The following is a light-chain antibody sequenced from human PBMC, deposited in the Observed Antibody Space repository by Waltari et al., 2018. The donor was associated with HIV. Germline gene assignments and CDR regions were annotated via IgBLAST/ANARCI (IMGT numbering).Light chain of an antibody. J-gene: IGKJ4*01. CDR3: QQYYSIPLT. CDR2: WAS. CDR1: QSLFYTSNNKDF. V-gene: IGKV4-1*01. Sequence: DIVMTQSPDSLAVSLVERAPIPCRSVQSLFYTSNNKDFLAWYQQKPGQPPKLLVSWASTRESGVPDRFSGSGSGTDFTLTINSLQAEDVGVYYCQQYYSIPLTFGGGTTVEIK.